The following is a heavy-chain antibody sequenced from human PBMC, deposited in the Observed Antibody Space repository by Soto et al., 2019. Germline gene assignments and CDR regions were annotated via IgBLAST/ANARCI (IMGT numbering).Heavy chain of an antibody. V-gene: IGHV1-69*13. Sequence: ASVKVSCKASGGSFSNFGISWVRQAPGQVLEWMGGIVPVFGRRNYAQRFRGRLTITADESTSTGYMELISLRSDDTAVYYCAREGSGYNFWGQGTQVTVSS. CDR1: GGSFSNFG. J-gene: IGHJ4*02. D-gene: IGHD5-12*01. CDR2: IVPVFGRR. CDR3: AREGSGYNF.